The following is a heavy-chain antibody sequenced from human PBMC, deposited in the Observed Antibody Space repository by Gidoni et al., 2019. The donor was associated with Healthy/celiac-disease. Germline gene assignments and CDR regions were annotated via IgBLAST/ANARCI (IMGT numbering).Heavy chain of an antibody. CDR2: IIPIFGTA. J-gene: IGHJ6*02. V-gene: IGHV1-69*01. CDR1: GGTFRSYA. Sequence: QVQLVQSGAAVTKPVSSVTVSCKASGGTFRSYAISWVRQAPGQGLEWMGGIIPIFGTANYAQKFQGRVTITADESTSTAYMELSSLRSEDTAVYYCARGPFYSPRTGLMDVWGQGTTVTVSS. CDR3: ARGPFYSPRTGLMDV. D-gene: IGHD5-18*01.